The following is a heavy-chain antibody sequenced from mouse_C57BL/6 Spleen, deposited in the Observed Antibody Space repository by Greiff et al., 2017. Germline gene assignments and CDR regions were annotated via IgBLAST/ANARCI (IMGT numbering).Heavy chain of an antibody. Sequence: EVMLVESGGGLVQPGGSLSLSCAASGFTFTDYYMSWVRQPPGKALEWLGFIRNKANGYTTEYSASVKGRFTISRDNSQSILYLQMNALRAEDSATYYCARCKEYHWYFDVWGTGTTVTVSS. D-gene: IGHD2-10*02. V-gene: IGHV7-3*01. CDR2: IRNKANGYTT. J-gene: IGHJ1*03. CDR1: GFTFTDYY. CDR3: ARCKEYHWYFDV.